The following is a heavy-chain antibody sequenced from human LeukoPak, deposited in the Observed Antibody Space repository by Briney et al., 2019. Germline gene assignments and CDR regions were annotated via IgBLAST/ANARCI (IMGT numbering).Heavy chain of an antibody. CDR2: ISGSGGST. CDR1: GFTFSSYA. D-gene: IGHD6-13*01. J-gene: IGHJ5*02. CDR3: AKVGYSSSWYPS. V-gene: IGHV3-23*01. Sequence: GGSLRLSCAASGFTFSSYAMSWVRQAPGKGLEWVSAISGSGGSTYYADSVKGRFTISRDNSKSTLYLQMNSLRAEDTAVYYCAKVGYSSSWYPSWGQGTLVTVSS.